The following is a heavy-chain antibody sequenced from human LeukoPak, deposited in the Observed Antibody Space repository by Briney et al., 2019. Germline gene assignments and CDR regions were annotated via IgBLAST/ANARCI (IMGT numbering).Heavy chain of an antibody. J-gene: IGHJ3*02. CDR1: GFTFNSYA. Sequence: GGSLRLSCAASGFTFNSYAIHWVRQAPGKGLEWVAVISYDGSNKFYADSVKGRFTISRDNSKNTLYLQMNSLRPEDTAVYFCARVSITIFGVAIDAFDIWGQGTMVTVSS. CDR2: ISYDGSNK. V-gene: IGHV3-30-3*01. D-gene: IGHD3-3*01. CDR3: ARVSITIFGVAIDAFDI.